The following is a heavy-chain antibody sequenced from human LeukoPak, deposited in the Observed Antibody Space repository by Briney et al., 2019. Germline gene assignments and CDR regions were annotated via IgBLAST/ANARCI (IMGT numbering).Heavy chain of an antibody. CDR3: VRDNMFYDSSGFYSGVYFFDY. CDR1: EFSVGSNY. V-gene: IGHV3-20*04. CDR2: INWTGVGT. Sequence: GGSLRLSCAASEFSVGSNYMTWVRQAPGKGLEWVSGINWTGVGTGYADSVKGRFTISRDNAKNSLYLQMDSLRAEDTALYYCVRDNMFYDSSGFYSGVYFFDYWGRGSLVTVSS. D-gene: IGHD3-22*01. J-gene: IGHJ4*02.